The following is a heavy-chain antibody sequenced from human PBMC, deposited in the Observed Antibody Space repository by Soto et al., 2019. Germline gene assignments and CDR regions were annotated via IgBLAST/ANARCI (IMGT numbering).Heavy chain of an antibody. Sequence: GGSLRLSCSASGFTLRSYAMSWVRQAPGKGLEWVSAISGSGGSTYYADSVKGRFTISRDNSKNTLYLQMNSLRAEDTAVYYCAGRIAARPFDPWGQGTLVTVSS. D-gene: IGHD6-6*01. CDR1: GFTLRSYA. V-gene: IGHV3-23*01. J-gene: IGHJ5*02. CDR3: AGRIAARPFDP. CDR2: ISGSGGST.